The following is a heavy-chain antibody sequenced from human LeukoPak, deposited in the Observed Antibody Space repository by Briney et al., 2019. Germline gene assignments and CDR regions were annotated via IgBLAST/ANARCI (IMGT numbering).Heavy chain of an antibody. CDR1: GYTFTSYY. D-gene: IGHD3-16*02. CDR3: ARDNSVGDIAWWFDP. CDR2: INPSGGST. J-gene: IGHJ5*02. V-gene: IGHV1-46*01. Sequence: ASVKVSCKASGYTFTSYYMHWVRQAPGQGLEWMGIINPSGGSTSYAQKFQGRVTMTRDMSTTTDYMELTSLRSEDTAVYYCARDNSVGDIAWWFDPWGQGTLVTVSS.